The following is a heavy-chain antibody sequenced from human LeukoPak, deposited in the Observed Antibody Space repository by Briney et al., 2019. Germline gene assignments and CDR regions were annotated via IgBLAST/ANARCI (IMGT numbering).Heavy chain of an antibody. V-gene: IGHV1-8*02. Sequence: ASVTVSCKASGYTFTSYGISWVRQATGQGLEWMGWMNPNSGNTGYAQKFQGRVTMTRNTSISTAYMELSSLRSEDTAVYYCARGRDCSGGSCYLSLYYYYGMDVWGQGTTVTVSS. CDR1: GYTFTSYG. D-gene: IGHD2-15*01. CDR3: ARGRDCSGGSCYLSLYYYYGMDV. CDR2: MNPNSGNT. J-gene: IGHJ6*02.